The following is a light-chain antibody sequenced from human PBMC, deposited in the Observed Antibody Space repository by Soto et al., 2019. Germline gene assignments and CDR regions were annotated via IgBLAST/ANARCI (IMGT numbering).Light chain of an antibody. V-gene: IGKV1-9*01. Sequence: IPLTQSPSSLSASVGDRVTITCRASQGISSDLAWYQQKPRKAPKLLIYAASTLQSGVPSRFSGSGSGTDFTLTINSLQAEDFATYYCQQLNSYPRTFGPGTKVDFK. CDR1: QGISSD. CDR2: AAS. J-gene: IGKJ3*01. CDR3: QQLNSYPRT.